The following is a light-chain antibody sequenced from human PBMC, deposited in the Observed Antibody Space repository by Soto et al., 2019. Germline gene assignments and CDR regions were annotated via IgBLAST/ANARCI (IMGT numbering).Light chain of an antibody. CDR1: QSVTSTY. CDR3: QQFDSSRMYS. J-gene: IGKJ2*03. CDR2: GGS. Sequence: EIVLTQSPGPLSLSPGERATLSCRASQSVTSTYLAWYQQKPGQSPRLIIYGGSTRASGFPDRFSGGGSGTDFALTMSRLEPEDSAVYYCRCQQFDSSRMYSFGQGTKLEI. V-gene: IGKV3-20*01.